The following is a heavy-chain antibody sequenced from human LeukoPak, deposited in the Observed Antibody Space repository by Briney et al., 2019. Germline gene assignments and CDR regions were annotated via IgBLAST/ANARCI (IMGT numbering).Heavy chain of an antibody. CDR3: ARDPGYSSSWGRGDAFDI. CDR2: ISAYNGNT. Sequence: ASVKVSCKASGYTFTSYGISWVRQAPGQGLEWMGWISAYNGNTNYAQKLQGRVTMTTDTSTSTAYMELRSLRSDDTAVYYCARDPGYSSSWGRGDAFDIWGQGTMVTVSS. CDR1: GYTFTSYG. D-gene: IGHD6-13*01. J-gene: IGHJ3*02. V-gene: IGHV1-18*01.